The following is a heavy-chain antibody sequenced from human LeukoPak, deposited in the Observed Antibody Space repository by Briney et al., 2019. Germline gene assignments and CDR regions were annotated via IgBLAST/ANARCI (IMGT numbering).Heavy chain of an antibody. Sequence: PGGSLRLSCSASGFTFSSYPMHWVRQAPGKGLVWVSRIGTDGSGTAYADSVKGRFTISRDNAKNTLHLLMNSLRAEDTAVYYCARSAAGTYYWGQGTLVTVSS. V-gene: IGHV3-74*01. J-gene: IGHJ4*02. CDR1: GFTFSSYP. CDR2: IGTDGSGT. D-gene: IGHD1-1*01. CDR3: ARSAAGTYY.